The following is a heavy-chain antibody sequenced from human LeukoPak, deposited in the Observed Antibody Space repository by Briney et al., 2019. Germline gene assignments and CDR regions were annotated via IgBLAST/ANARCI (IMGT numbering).Heavy chain of an antibody. CDR3: TRERRGSYFAFES. CDR1: GFSVSDYY. D-gene: IGHD3-16*01. CDR2: VTSSGGST. J-gene: IGHJ4*02. Sequence: GGSLRLSCAASGFSVSDYYMSWIRQSPGKGPEWISYVTSSGGSTKYADSVKGRFTISRDKAKNSVALQMNAVRAEDTAVYYCTRERRGSYFAFESWGQGTLVTVSS. V-gene: IGHV3-11*01.